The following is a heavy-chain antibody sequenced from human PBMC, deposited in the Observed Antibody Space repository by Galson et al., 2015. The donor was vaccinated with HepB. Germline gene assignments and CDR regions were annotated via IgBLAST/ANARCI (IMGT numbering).Heavy chain of an antibody. Sequence: LQPPGKGLEWIGYIYYSGSTNYSPSLKSRVTISVDTSKNQFSLKLSSVTAADTAVYYCARSLGGDFDYWGQGTLVTVSS. CDR3: ARSLGGDFDY. CDR2: IYYSGST. V-gene: IGHV4-59*01. J-gene: IGHJ4*02. D-gene: IGHD3-16*01.